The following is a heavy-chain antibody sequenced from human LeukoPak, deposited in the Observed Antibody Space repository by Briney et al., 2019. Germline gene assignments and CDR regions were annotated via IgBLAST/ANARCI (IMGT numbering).Heavy chain of an antibody. V-gene: IGHV3-48*03. Sequence: GGSLRLSCAASGFMFNNYEMNWVRQAPGKGLEWVSYISQTSSTIYYADSVKGRFTISRDNAENSLYLQMNSLTAEDTAVYYCAREEGGDNSGWALDSWGQGTLVTVSP. CDR1: GFMFNNYE. CDR2: ISQTSSTI. CDR3: AREEGGDNSGWALDS. J-gene: IGHJ4*02. D-gene: IGHD6-19*01.